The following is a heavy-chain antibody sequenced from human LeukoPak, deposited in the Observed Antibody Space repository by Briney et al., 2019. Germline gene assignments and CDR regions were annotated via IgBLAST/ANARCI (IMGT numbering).Heavy chain of an antibody. D-gene: IGHD1-26*01. Sequence: PGGSLRLSCAASALTFSSYWMHWVRQAPGKGLVWVSRINSDGSSTSYADSVKGRFTISRDNAKNTVYLQMSSLRAEDTAVYYCARVPDSGNSLDYWGQGTLVTVSS. CDR2: INSDGSST. J-gene: IGHJ4*02. CDR1: ALTFSSYW. CDR3: ARVPDSGNSLDY. V-gene: IGHV3-74*01.